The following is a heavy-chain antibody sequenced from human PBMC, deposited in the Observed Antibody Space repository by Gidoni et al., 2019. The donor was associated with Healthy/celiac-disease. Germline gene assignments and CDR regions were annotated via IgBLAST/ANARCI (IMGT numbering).Heavy chain of an antibody. J-gene: IGHJ5*02. D-gene: IGHD6-19*01. CDR2: IRSKAYGGTT. CDR1: GFTFGDYA. Sequence: EVQLVESGGGLVQPGRSLRLSCTASGFTFGDYAMSWFRQAPGKGLEWVGFIRSKAYGGTTEYAASVKGRFTISRDDSKSIAYLQMNSLKTEDTAVYYCTREGYSSGDNWFDPWGQGTLVTVSS. CDR3: TREGYSSGDNWFDP. V-gene: IGHV3-49*03.